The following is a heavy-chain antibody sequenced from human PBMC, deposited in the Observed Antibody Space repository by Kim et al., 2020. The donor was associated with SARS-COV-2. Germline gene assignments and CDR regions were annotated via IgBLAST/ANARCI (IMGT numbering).Heavy chain of an antibody. V-gene: IGHV4-39*01. Sequence: SETLSLTCTVSGGSISSSSYYWGWIRQPPGKGLEWIGSIYYSGSTYYNPSLKSRVTISVDTSKNQFSLKLSSVTAADTAVYYCARLGPWLNPQDIVVVVAASEYYFDYWGQGTLVTVSS. CDR3: ARLGPWLNPQDIVVVVAASEYYFDY. CDR1: GGSISSSSYY. D-gene: IGHD2-15*01. CDR2: IYYSGST. J-gene: IGHJ4*02.